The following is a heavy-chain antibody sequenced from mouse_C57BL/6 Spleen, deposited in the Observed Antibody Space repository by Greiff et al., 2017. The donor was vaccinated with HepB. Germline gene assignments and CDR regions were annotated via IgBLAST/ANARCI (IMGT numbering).Heavy chain of an antibody. Sequence: QVQLQQPGAELVMPGASVKLSCKASGYTFTSYWMHWVKQRPGQGLEWIGEIDPSDSYTNYNQKFKGKSTLTVDKSSSTAYMQLSSLTSEDSAVYYCARGGLGQDYFDYWGLGTTLTVSS. CDR3: ARGGLGQDYFDY. CDR2: IDPSDSYT. CDR1: GYTFTSYW. D-gene: IGHD4-1*01. J-gene: IGHJ2*01. V-gene: IGHV1-69*01.